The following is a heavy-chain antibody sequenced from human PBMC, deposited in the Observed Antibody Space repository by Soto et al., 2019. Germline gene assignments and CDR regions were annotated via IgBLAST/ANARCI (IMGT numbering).Heavy chain of an antibody. J-gene: IGHJ4*02. V-gene: IGHV3-73*01. Sequence: EVLLVESGGGLVQPGGSLKLSCAASGFVFKDSSIHWVRQASGKGLEWVGRIRDRAYNYATSYAASVKGRFTISRDASSNTAFLQMNSLKTEDTAIYYCTRLISAAQDYWGQGTQVTVSS. CDR3: TRLISAAQDY. CDR1: GFVFKDSS. D-gene: IGHD3-22*01. CDR2: IRDRAYNYAT.